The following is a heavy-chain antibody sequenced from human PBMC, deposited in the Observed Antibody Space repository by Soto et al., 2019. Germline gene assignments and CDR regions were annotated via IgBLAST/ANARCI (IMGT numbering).Heavy chain of an antibody. CDR1: GFPFSSYG. D-gene: IGHD3-10*01. CDR3: VGGQYYFDY. J-gene: IGHJ4*02. CDR2: ISYDGSNK. V-gene: IGHV3-30*03. Sequence: QVQLVESGGGVVQPGRSLRLSCAASGFPFSSYGIHWVREAPGKGLECVAVISYDGSNKYYADSVKGRFTISRDNSASTLYLQMNSLRPEDTALYYCVGGQYYFDYRGQGTLVTVSP.